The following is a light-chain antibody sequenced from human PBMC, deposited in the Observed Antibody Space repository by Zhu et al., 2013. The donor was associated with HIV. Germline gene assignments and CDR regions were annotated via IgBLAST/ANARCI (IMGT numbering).Light chain of an antibody. CDR3: QQRSNWPPYS. Sequence: DIVLTQSPASLSLSPGEGATLSCRASQSVGIYLAWYQQKPGQTPRLLIYDASNRATGIPVRFSGSGSGTDFTLTISSLEPEDFAVYYCQQRSNWPPYSFGQGTKLEI. CDR1: QSVGIY. CDR2: DAS. V-gene: IGKV3-11*01. J-gene: IGKJ2*03.